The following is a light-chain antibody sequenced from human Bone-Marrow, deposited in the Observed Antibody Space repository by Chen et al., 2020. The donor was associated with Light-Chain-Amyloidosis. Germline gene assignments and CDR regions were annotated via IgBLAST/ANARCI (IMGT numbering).Light chain of an antibody. CDR1: DLPTKY. J-gene: IGLJ2*01. CDR3: QSADSSGTYEVI. Sequence: SYELTQPPSVSVSPGQTARITCSGDDLPTKYAYWYQQKPGQAPVQVIYRDTERTSGIYDGFSGSSSGPTATLTISGVQAEDESDYHCQSADSSGTYEVIFGGGTKRTVL. V-gene: IGLV3-25*03. CDR2: RDT.